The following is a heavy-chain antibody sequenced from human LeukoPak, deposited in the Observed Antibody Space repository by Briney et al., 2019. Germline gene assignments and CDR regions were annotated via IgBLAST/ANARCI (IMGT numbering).Heavy chain of an antibody. V-gene: IGHV3-7*01. CDR2: IQEDGSNR. Sequence: RGSLRLACAAPGFTLSYYGMSWVRQAPGKGLGWVANIQEDGSNRYYVGSVKGRFTISRDNAKNSVYLQMNSLRAEDTAVYYCARGARGTRAAFDIWGQGTMVTVS. CDR3: ARGARGTRAAFDI. CDR1: GFTLSYYG. J-gene: IGHJ3*02. D-gene: IGHD1-1*01.